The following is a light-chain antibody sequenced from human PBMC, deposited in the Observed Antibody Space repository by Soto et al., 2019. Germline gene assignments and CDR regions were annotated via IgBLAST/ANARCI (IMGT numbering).Light chain of an antibody. CDR1: QRITSW. CDR2: DAS. Sequence: DIQMTQSPSTLSASVGDRVTITCRASQRITSWLAWYQQKPGQAPKLLIYDASSLQSGVPSSFSGSGSGTEFTLTISSLQPEDFATYYCQQYNSYPYTFGQGTKLEIK. V-gene: IGKV1-5*01. CDR3: QQYNSYPYT. J-gene: IGKJ2*01.